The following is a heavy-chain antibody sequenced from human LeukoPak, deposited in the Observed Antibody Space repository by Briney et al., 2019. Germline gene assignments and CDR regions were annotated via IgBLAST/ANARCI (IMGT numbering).Heavy chain of an antibody. D-gene: IGHD3-3*01. CDR1: GFTFSSYG. V-gene: IGHV3-23*01. J-gene: IGHJ4*02. CDR2: ISGSGGST. CDR3: ARILPAADGVFDY. Sequence: GGSLRLSCAASGFTFSSYGMSWVRQAPGKGLEWVSAISGSGGSTYYADSVKGRFTISRDNSKNTLYLQMNSLRAEDTAVYYCARILPAADGVFDYWGQGTLVTVSS.